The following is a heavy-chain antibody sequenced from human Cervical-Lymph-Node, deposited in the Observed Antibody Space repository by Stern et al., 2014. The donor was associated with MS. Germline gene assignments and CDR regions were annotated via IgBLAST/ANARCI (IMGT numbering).Heavy chain of an antibody. CDR2: VIPLFETP. J-gene: IGHJ6*02. Sequence: VQLVESGAEVKKPGSSVKVSCKVSGGTFVSHSISWVRQAPGQGLEWMGGVIPLFETPHFARSFQGRFTITTDDATNTAYMELSFLRYEDTGVYYCARGPVSAVSGMDVWGQGTMVTVSS. D-gene: IGHD6-19*01. V-gene: IGHV1-69*01. CDR3: ARGPVSAVSGMDV. CDR1: GGTFVSHS.